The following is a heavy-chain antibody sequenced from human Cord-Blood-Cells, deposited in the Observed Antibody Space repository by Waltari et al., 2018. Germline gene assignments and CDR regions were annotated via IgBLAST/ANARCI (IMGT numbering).Heavy chain of an antibody. CDR2: IYSGGST. V-gene: IGHV3-66*01. CDR1: GVTFSSNY. Sequence: EVQLVESGGGLVQPGGSLRLSCAAPGVTFSSNYMSWVRQAPGKGLEWVSVIYSGGSTYYADSVKGRFTISRDNSKNTLYLQMNSLRAEDTAVYYCARGSGGSPPYDYWGQGTLVTVSS. J-gene: IGHJ4*02. D-gene: IGHD2-15*01. CDR3: ARGSGGSPPYDY.